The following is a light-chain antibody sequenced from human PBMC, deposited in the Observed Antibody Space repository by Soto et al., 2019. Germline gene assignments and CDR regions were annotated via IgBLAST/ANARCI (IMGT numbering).Light chain of an antibody. CDR1: SSNIGAGYD. V-gene: IGLV1-51*01. J-gene: IGLJ1*01. Sequence: QSVLTQPPSVSGAPGQRVTISCTGSSSNIGAGYDVYWYQQRAGTAPKLLIYDDNKRPSGIPDRFSGSKSGTSATLGITGFQTGDEADYYCGSWASSLSAYVFGTGTKVTVL. CDR2: DDN. CDR3: GSWASSLSAYV.